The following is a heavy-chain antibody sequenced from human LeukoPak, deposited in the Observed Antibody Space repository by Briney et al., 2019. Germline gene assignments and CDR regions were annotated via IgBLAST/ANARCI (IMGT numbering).Heavy chain of an antibody. CDR3: AREVAGHDYEYNYGMDV. CDR1: GYTFTSYD. Sequence: ASVKVSCKASGYTFTSYDINWVRQATGQGLEWMGWMNPNSGNTGYAQKFQGRVTMTRNTFISTAYMELSSLRSEDTAVYYCAREVAGHDYEYNYGMDVWGQGTTVTVSS. D-gene: IGHD4-17*01. CDR2: MNPNSGNT. J-gene: IGHJ6*02. V-gene: IGHV1-8*01.